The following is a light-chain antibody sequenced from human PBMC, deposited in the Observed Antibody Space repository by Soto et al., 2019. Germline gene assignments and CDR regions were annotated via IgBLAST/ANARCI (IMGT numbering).Light chain of an antibody. CDR2: GAS. CDR3: QQTSSFPYP. CDR1: QAISTW. Sequence: DIQLTQSPSSVSAYVGDSVTLTCRASQAISTWLAWYQQRPGKAPQLLIFGASSLQSGVPSRFSGRGSGTDFTLTIRSLQPEDFATYYCQQTSSFPYPFGQGTKLDIK. J-gene: IGKJ2*01. V-gene: IGKV1-12*02.